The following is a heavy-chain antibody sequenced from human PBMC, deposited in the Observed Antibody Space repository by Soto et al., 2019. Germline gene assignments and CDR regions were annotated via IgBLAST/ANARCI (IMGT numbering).Heavy chain of an antibody. D-gene: IGHD6-19*01. CDR3: ARQEGYTSGCQGY. J-gene: IGHJ4*02. CDR1: GGSISSSSYY. CDR2: IYYNGRA. Sequence: PSDTLSLTCNVSGGSISSSSYYWGWIRQPPGEGLEWIGSIYYNGRANYNPSLGSRVTISLDTSKNQISLKLSSVTAADTAVYYCARQEGYTSGCQGYWGQGTLVTVS. V-gene: IGHV4-39*01.